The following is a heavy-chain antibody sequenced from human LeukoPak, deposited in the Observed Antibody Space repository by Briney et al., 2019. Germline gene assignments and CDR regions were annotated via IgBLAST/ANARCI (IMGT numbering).Heavy chain of an antibody. Sequence: ASVKVSCKASGYTFTSYDINWVRQATGQGLEWVGLMSPNSGNTGYAQKFQGRVTMTRNTSISTAYMELSSLRSEDTAVYYCARGHCSGGSCYSDPFDYWGQGTLVTVSS. J-gene: IGHJ4*02. V-gene: IGHV1-8*01. CDR1: GYTFTSYD. CDR2: MSPNSGNT. CDR3: ARGHCSGGSCYSDPFDY. D-gene: IGHD2-15*01.